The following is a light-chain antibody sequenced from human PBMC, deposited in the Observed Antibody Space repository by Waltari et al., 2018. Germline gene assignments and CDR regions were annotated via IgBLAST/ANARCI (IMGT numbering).Light chain of an antibody. CDR1: SSNIGRNY. Sequence: QSVLTQPPSASGTPGQKVTISCNGSSSNIGRNYVYWYQQLPGTAHKLLIFKNNNRLSAVHDRFSDSNAGTSASLSINGLRSEDEADYYCAARDDRLSGLVLGEGTKVTVL. CDR2: KNN. V-gene: IGLV1-47*01. J-gene: IGLJ3*02. CDR3: AARDDRLSGLV.